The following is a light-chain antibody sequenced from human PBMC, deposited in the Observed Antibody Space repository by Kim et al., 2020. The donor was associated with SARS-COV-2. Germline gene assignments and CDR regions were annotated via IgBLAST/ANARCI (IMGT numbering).Light chain of an antibody. J-gene: IGLJ2*01. CDR2: QDS. Sequence: SYELTQPPSVSVSPGQTASITCSGDKLGDKYACWYQQKQGQSPVLVIYQDSKRPSGILGRFPGTNSGNTATLTISGTRGMNERDNSCQERDSSIMVLGGG. V-gene: IGLV3-1*01. CDR1: KLGDKY. CDR3: QERDSSIMV.